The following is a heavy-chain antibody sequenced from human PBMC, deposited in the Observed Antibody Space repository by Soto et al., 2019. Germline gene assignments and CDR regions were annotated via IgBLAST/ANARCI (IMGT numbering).Heavy chain of an antibody. CDR3: ARSRSMGDCSASVTPSAYGMDV. D-gene: IGHD1-26*01. J-gene: IGHJ6*02. V-gene: IGHV1-46*01. CDR1: GYTFTSYY. Sequence: QVQLVQSGAEVKKPGASVKVSCQTSGYTFTSYYIHWVRQAPGQGLAWMGIINPSGGYTKYSKKFQDRVTMTRDAATNIVYMELSSLTSSDTAVYFCARSRSMGDCSASVTPSAYGMDVWGQGTTVTVSS. CDR2: INPSGGYT.